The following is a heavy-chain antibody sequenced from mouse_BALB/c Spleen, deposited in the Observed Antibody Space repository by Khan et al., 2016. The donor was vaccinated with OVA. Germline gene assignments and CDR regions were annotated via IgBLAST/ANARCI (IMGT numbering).Heavy chain of an antibody. CDR2: IAPGSGST. J-gene: IGHJ4*01. CDR3: ARSNYSGSMLYAIDY. D-gene: IGHD1-1*01. V-gene: IGHV1S41*01. CDR1: GYTFTSYW. Sequence: DLVKPGASVKLSCKATGYTFTSYWINWIKQRPGQGLEWIGRIAPGSGSTYYNEMFKGKATLTVDTSSNTAYIQLSSLSSEDSAVYFCARSNYSGSMLYAIDYWGQGTSVTVSS.